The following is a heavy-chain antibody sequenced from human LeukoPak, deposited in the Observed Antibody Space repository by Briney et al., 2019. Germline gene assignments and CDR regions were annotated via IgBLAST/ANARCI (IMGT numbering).Heavy chain of an antibody. V-gene: IGHV1-24*01. J-gene: IGHJ4*02. CDR1: GYTLTELS. CDR3: ARVEEYYDFWSGYPDY. Sequence: ASVKVSCKVSGYTLTELSMHWVRQAPGKGLEWMGGFDPEDGETIYAQKFQGRVTMTEDTSTDTAYMELSSLRSDDTAVYYCARVEEYYDFWSGYPDYWGQGTLVTVSS. CDR2: FDPEDGET. D-gene: IGHD3-3*01.